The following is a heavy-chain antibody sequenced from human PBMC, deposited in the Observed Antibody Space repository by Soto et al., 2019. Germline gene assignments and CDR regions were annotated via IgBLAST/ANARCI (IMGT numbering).Heavy chain of an antibody. D-gene: IGHD3-9*01. J-gene: IGHJ4*02. CDR2: ISGSDGST. CDR3: AKAPYRYYDILTGYYVDY. Sequence: PGGSLRLSCAASGFTFSSYAMSWVRQAPGKGLEWVSAISGSDGSTYYADSVKGRFTISRDNSKNTLYLQMNSLRAEDTAVYYCAKAPYRYYDILTGYYVDYWGQGTLVTVSS. V-gene: IGHV3-23*01. CDR1: GFTFSSYA.